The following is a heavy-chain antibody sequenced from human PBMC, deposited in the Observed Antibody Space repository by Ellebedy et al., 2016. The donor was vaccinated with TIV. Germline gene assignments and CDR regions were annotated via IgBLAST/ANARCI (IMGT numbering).Heavy chain of an antibody. J-gene: IGHJ3*02. Sequence: SETLSLTXTVSAASLIIANYYWGWIRQPPGKGLEWIASISYRGTYYSPFFKGRVTISEDTSKSQVSLKWHSVTAADTAVYHCARDGPGVPGSTTDSDAIDIWGQGTRVTVSS. CDR3: ARDGPGVPGSTTDSDAIDI. CDR1: AASLIIANYY. V-gene: IGHV4-39*07. CDR2: ISYRGT. D-gene: IGHD1-1*01.